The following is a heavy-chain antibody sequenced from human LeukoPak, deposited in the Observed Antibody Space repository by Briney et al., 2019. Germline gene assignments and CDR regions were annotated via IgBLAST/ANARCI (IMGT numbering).Heavy chain of an antibody. J-gene: IGHJ4*02. CDR1: GFTFSSYW. Sequence: GGSLRLSCAASGFTFSSYWMDWVRQAPGKGLEWVSAISGSGGSTYYADSVKGRFTISRDNSKNTLYLQMNSLRAEDTAVYYCAKDRAYGYFDYWGQGTLVTVSS. CDR2: ISGSGGST. V-gene: IGHV3-23*01. CDR3: AKDRAYGYFDY. D-gene: IGHD4-17*01.